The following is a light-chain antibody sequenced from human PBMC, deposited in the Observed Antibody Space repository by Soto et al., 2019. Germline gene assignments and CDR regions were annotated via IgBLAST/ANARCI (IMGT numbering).Light chain of an antibody. J-gene: IGKJ1*01. CDR1: QSLLHSSGYNY. Sequence: DIVMTQSPLSLPVTPGEPASISCRSSQSLLHSSGYNYLDWYLQKPGQSPQLLIYLGSNRSSGVPDMFSGSGSGTDLTLKISRVEAEDVGVYDCMQALQSPRTSGQGTKGDLK. CDR3: MQALQSPRT. CDR2: LGS. V-gene: IGKV2-28*01.